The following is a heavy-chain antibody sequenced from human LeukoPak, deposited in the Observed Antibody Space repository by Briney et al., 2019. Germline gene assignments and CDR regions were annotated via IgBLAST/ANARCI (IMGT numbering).Heavy chain of an antibody. J-gene: IGHJ4*02. Sequence: GGSLRLSCAASGFTFSTYEMNWVRQAPGKGLEWVSSISSSSSYIYYADSVKGRFTISRDNAKKSLYLQMNSLRAEDTAVYYCARERGPGDYFDYWGQGTLVTVSS. CDR1: GFTFSTYE. CDR2: ISSSSSYI. V-gene: IGHV3-21*01. D-gene: IGHD1-14*01. CDR3: ARERGPGDYFDY.